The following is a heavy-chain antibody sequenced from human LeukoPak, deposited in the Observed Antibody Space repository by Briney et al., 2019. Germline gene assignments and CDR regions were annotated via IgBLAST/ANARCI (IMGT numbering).Heavy chain of an antibody. V-gene: IGHV6-1*01. CDR2: TYYRSKWKN. CDR3: ARDDKDGYIDY. CDR1: GDSVSSNSAA. Sequence: SQALSLTCAISGDSVSSNSAAWNWTRPSPSRGLEWLGRTYYRSKWKNDYAVSVKSRITINPDTSKNQFSLQVNSVTPEDTAVYYCARDDKDGYIDYWGQGTLVTVSS. D-gene: IGHD5-24*01. J-gene: IGHJ4*02.